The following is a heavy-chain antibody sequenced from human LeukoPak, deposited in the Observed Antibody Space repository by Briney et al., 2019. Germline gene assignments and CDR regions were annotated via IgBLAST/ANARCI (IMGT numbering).Heavy chain of an antibody. D-gene: IGHD2-15*01. CDR1: VGSISTYY. CDR2: IHNSGST. J-gene: IGHJ4*02. Sequence: SETLSLTCTVSVGSISTYYWSWLRQPPGKGLEWIGYIHNSGSTNNNPSLKSRVIISVDTAKNQFALKLSSVTAADTAVYYCARGGSKVFDYWGQGSLVIVSS. CDR3: ARGGSKVFDY. V-gene: IGHV4-59*08.